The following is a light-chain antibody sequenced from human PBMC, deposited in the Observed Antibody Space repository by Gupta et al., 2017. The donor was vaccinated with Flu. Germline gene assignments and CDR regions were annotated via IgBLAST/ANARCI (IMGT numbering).Light chain of an antibody. CDR3: QQYRSYPWT. V-gene: IGKV1-5*03. J-gene: IGKJ1*01. Sequence: DIQMTQSPSTLSASVGDRVTITCRASQSSDSWLAWYQQKPGKAPKLLIYKASNLESGVPSRFSGSGSGTEFTLTISSLQPDDFATYYCQQYRSYPWTFGPGTTVEIK. CDR2: KAS. CDR1: QSSDSW.